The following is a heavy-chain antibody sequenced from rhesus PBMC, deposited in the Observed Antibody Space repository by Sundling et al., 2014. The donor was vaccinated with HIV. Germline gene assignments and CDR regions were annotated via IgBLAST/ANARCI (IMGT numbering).Heavy chain of an antibody. CDR2: IFGSIGST. CDR3: ARSTYCTGSGCRFDY. Sequence: QVQMQESGPGLVKPSETLSLTCGVSGASISGGFAWSWIRQPPGKGLEWIGHIFGSIGSTYYNPSLKSRATISTDTSKNQFSLRLTSVTAADTAVYYCARSTYCTGSGCRFDYWGQGVLVTVSS. V-gene: IGHV4-127*01. D-gene: IGHD2-21*01. J-gene: IGHJ4*01. CDR1: GASISGGFA.